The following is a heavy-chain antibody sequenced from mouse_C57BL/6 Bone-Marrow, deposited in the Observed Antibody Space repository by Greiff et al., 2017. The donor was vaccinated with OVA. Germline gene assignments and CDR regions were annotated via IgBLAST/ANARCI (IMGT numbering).Heavy chain of an antibody. D-gene: IGHD2-4*01. CDR3: ARSDDYDVDY. V-gene: IGHV1-26*01. CDR2: INPNNGGT. CDR1: GYTFTDYY. Sequence: VQLQQSGPELVKPGASVKISCKASGYTFTDYYMNWVKQSHGKSLEWIGDINPNNGGTSYKQKFKGKATLTVDKSSSTAYMELRSLTSEDSAVYYCARSDDYDVDYWGQGTTLTVSS. J-gene: IGHJ2*01.